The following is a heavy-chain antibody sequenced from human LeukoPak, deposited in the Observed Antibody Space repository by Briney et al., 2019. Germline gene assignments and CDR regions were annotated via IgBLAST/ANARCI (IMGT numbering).Heavy chain of an antibody. Sequence: SETLSLTCTVSGGSISSYYWSWIRQPAGKGLEWIGRIYTSGSTNYNPSLKSRVTMSVDTSKNQFSLKLSSVTAADTAVYYCARVIMATVTDEAYYYYYMDVWGKGTTVTVSS. J-gene: IGHJ6*03. CDR2: IYTSGST. D-gene: IGHD4-11*01. CDR3: ARVIMATVTDEAYYYYYMDV. V-gene: IGHV4-4*07. CDR1: GGSISSYY.